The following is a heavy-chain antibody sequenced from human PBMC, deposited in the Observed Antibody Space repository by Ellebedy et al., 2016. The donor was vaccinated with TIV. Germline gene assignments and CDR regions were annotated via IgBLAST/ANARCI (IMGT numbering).Heavy chain of an antibody. D-gene: IGHD3-16*01. V-gene: IGHV3-74*01. Sequence: GGSLRLXXAASGITFSNYWMHWVRQAPGKGLVWVSGINSDGIIATYADSVKGRFTTSRDNAKNTLYLQMNSLRAEDTAVYYCARVGGRLELSDFDFWGQGTLVTVSS. J-gene: IGHJ4*02. CDR3: ARVGGRLELSDFDF. CDR1: GITFSNYW. CDR2: INSDGIIA.